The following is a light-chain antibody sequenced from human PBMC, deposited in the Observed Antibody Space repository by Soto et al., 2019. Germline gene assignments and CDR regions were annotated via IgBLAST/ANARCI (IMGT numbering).Light chain of an antibody. CDR1: SSDVGGFQY. Sequence: QSALTQPASVSGSPRQSITISCTGTSSDVGGFQYVSWYQQHPGKAPRLMIYEVSNRPSGVSNRFSGSKSGNTASLTISGRQAEDEADYYCSSYTTSNTVIFGGGTKLTVL. CDR3: SSYTTSNTVI. J-gene: IGLJ2*01. CDR2: EVS. V-gene: IGLV2-14*01.